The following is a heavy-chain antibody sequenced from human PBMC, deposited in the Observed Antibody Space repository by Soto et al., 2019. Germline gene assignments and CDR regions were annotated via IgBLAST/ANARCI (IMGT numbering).Heavy chain of an antibody. D-gene: IGHD5-12*01. Sequence: QAQLVESGGGVVQPGRSLRLSCAASGFTFSSFGMHWVRQAPGKGLEWVAVASYDGSYKYYADSVKGRFTISRDNSKNTQYLQMNSLRAEDTAVYYCAKERSVVATTPDFDYWGQGTLVTVSS. V-gene: IGHV3-30*18. CDR2: ASYDGSYK. CDR3: AKERSVVATTPDFDY. J-gene: IGHJ4*02. CDR1: GFTFSSFG.